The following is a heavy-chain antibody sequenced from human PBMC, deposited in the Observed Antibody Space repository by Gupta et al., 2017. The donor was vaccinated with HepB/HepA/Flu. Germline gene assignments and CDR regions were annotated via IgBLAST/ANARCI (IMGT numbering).Heavy chain of an antibody. Sequence: QLQLQESGPGLVKPSETLSLTCTGSGASIGSSSSYWGWIRQPPGKGLEWIGSIYYSGSTYYNPSLKSRVTISVDTSKNQFSLKLSSVTAADTAVYYCARHAWQLGFWNWFDPWGQGTLVTVSS. D-gene: IGHD6-6*01. J-gene: IGHJ5*02. CDR2: IYYSGST. CDR3: ARHAWQLGFWNWFDP. CDR1: GASIGSSSSY. V-gene: IGHV4-39*01.